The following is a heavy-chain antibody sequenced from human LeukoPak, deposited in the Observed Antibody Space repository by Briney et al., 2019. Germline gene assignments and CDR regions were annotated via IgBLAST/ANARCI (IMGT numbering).Heavy chain of an antibody. CDR3: ARAATDSSGNYYVKMGHNWFDP. Sequence: SETLSLTCTVSGGSISSGDYYWSWIRQPPGKGLEWIGYIYYSGSTYYNPSLKSRVTISVDTSKNQFSLKLSSVTAADTAVYYCARAATDSSGNYYVKMGHNWFDPWGQGTLVTVSS. J-gene: IGHJ5*02. V-gene: IGHV4-30-4*01. D-gene: IGHD3-22*01. CDR2: IYYSGST. CDR1: GGSISSGDYY.